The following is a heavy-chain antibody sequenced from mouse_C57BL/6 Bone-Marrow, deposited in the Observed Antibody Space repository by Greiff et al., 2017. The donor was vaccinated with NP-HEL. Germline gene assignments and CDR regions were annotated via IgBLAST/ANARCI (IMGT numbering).Heavy chain of an antibody. CDR1: GFTFTDYY. CDR3: ERYTHWAMDY. J-gene: IGHJ4*01. V-gene: IGHV7-3*01. CDR2: IRNKANGYTT. Sequence: EVQLVESGGGLVQPGGSLSLSCAASGFTFTDYYMSWVRQPPGKALEWLGFIRNKANGYTTEYSASVQGRFTISRDNSQSILYLQMHALRAEDSGTCDGERYTHWAMDYWGKGTSVTVSS. D-gene: IGHD4-1*01.